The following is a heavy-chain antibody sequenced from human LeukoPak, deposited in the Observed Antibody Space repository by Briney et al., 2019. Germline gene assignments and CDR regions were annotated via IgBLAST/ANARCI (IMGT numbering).Heavy chain of an antibody. CDR3: ARRVEGHAFDI. CDR1: GYTFTSYA. J-gene: IGHJ3*02. CDR2: INANTGNP. V-gene: IGHV7-4-1*02. Sequence: ASVKVSCKASGYTFTSYAMNWVRQAPGQGLEWMGWINANTGNPTYAQGFTGRFVFSLDTSVSTAYLQISSPKAEDTAMYYCARRVEGHAFDIWGQGTMVTVSS. D-gene: IGHD1-1*01.